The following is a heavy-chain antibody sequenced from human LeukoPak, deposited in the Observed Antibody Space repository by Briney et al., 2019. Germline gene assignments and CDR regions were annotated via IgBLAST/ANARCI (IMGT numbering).Heavy chain of an antibody. CDR2: ISYDGSNK. Sequence: PRGSPRLSRAPSVVTFTSYGTRSGCATPEERLWRGSVISYDGSNKYYADSVRGRFTISRDNSKNTLYLQMNSLRAEDTAVYYCAKDGVVVIVGNYFDYWGQGTLVTVSS. V-gene: IGHV3-30*18. CDR3: AKDGVVVIVGNYFDY. CDR1: VVTFTSYG. J-gene: IGHJ4*02. D-gene: IGHD3-22*01.